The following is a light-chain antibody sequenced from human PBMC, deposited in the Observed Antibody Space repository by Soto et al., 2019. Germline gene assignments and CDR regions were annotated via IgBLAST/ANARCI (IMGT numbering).Light chain of an antibody. Sequence: EIVLTQSPGTLSLSPGETATLSCRASQTVNSDYLAWFQQRPGQAPRLLGFATSGRATDIPDRFSGSGSGTDFTLAIRRLEAEDFAVYYCHQFGYSPRTFGQGTKVDI. J-gene: IGKJ1*01. CDR2: ATS. CDR3: HQFGYSPRT. V-gene: IGKV3-20*01. CDR1: QTVNSDY.